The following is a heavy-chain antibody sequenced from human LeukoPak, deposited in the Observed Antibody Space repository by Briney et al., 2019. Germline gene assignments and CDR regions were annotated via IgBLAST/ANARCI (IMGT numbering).Heavy chain of an antibody. CDR2: IIPIFGTA. Sequence: SVKVSCKASGGTFSSYAISWVRQAPGQGLEWMGGIIPIFGTANYAQKFQGRVTITTDESTSTAYMELSSLRSEDTAVHYCASSRTTGYSNYVDYWGQGTLVTVSS. CDR1: GGTFSSYA. CDR3: ASSRTTGYSNYVDY. D-gene: IGHD5-18*01. V-gene: IGHV1-69*05. J-gene: IGHJ4*02.